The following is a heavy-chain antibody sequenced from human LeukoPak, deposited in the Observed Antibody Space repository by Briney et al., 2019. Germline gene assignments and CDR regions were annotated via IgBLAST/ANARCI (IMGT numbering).Heavy chain of an antibody. CDR2: ISSSGSTI. D-gene: IGHD6-13*01. Sequence: GGSLRLSCAASGFTFSSCEMNWVRQAPGKGLEWVSYISSSGSTIYYADSVKGRFTISRDNAKNSLYLQMNSLRAEDTAVYYCARGYSSSSAGYWGQGTLVTVSS. CDR3: ARGYSSSSAGY. J-gene: IGHJ4*02. V-gene: IGHV3-48*03. CDR1: GFTFSSCE.